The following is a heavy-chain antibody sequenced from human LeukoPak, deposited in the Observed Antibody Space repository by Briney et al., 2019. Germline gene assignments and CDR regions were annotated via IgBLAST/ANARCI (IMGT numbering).Heavy chain of an antibody. Sequence: PGGTLRLSCAASGFTFSSYGMSRVRQAPGKGLEWVSVISGSGGSTYYADSVKGRFTISRDNAKNSLYLQMNSLRAEDTAVYYCAELGITMIGGVWGKGTTVTISS. V-gene: IGHV3-23*01. CDR3: AELGITMIGGV. CDR1: GFTFSSYG. D-gene: IGHD3-10*02. CDR2: ISGSGGST. J-gene: IGHJ6*04.